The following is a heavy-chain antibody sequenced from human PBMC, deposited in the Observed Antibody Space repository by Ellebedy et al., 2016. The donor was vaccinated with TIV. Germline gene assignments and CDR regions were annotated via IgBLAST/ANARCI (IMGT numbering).Heavy chain of an antibody. CDR2: INKEGSDS. J-gene: IGHJ4*02. CDR3: ARDGSIGGWYYFDY. V-gene: IGHV3-7*01. Sequence: GGSLRLXXAASGFTFSSYWMTWVRQTPGKGLEWLALINKEGSDSYYVESVRGRFTISRDNAKNSLYLQINSLRAEDTAIYYCARDGSIGGWYYFDYWGQGTLVTVSS. CDR1: GFTFSSYW. D-gene: IGHD6-19*01.